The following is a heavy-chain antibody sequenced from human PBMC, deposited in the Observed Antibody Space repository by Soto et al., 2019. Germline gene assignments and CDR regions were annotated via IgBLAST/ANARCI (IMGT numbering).Heavy chain of an antibody. Sequence: GASVKVSCKASGGTFSSYAISWVRQAPGQGLEWMGGIIPIFGAANYAQKFQGRVTMTEDTSTDTAYMELSSLRSEDTAVYYCATARLNYYDSSGHPGAVAFDYWGQGTLVT. CDR2: IIPIFGAA. CDR1: GGTFSSYA. J-gene: IGHJ4*02. D-gene: IGHD3-22*01. V-gene: IGHV1-69*06. CDR3: ATARLNYYDSSGHPGAVAFDY.